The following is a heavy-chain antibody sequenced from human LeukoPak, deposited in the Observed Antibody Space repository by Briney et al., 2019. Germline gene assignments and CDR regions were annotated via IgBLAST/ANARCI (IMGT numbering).Heavy chain of an antibody. CDR1: GFTFNIFW. CDR2: IKHDGSEE. D-gene: IGHD7-27*01. Sequence: PGGSLRLSCAASGFTFNIFWMSWVRQAPGKGLEWVANIKHDGSEEYYGDSVRGRFTISRDSAKNSLILQMNSLRGEDTAVYYCARALGNSTGDYWGQGTLVTVSS. J-gene: IGHJ4*02. V-gene: IGHV3-7*04. CDR3: ARALGNSTGDY.